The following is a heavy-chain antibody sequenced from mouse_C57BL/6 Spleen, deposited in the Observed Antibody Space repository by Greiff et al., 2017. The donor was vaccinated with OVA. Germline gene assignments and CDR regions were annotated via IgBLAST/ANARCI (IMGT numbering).Heavy chain of an antibody. CDR1: GFNIKDDY. CDR3: TIANWDPYFDY. J-gene: IGHJ2*01. CDR2: IDPENGDT. D-gene: IGHD4-1*01. Sequence: DVQLQESGAELVRPGASVKLSCTASGFNIKDDYMHWVKQRPEQGLEWIGWIDPENGDTEYASKFQGKATITADTSSNTAYLQLSSLTSEDTAVYYCTIANWDPYFDYWGQGTTLTVSS. V-gene: IGHV14-4*01.